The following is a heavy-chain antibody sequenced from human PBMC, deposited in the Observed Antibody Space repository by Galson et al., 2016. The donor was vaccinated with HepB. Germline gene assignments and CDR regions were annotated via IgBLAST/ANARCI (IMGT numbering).Heavy chain of an antibody. CDR2: ISGSGGGT. V-gene: IGHV3-23*01. D-gene: IGHD3-3*01. CDR3: AKVLEHGRGDF. J-gene: IGHJ4*02. CDR1: GFTFSTYA. Sequence: SLRLSCAASGFTFSTYAMSWVRQAPGKGLEWLSVISGSGGGTKYADSVKGRFTISRDNSKNTTYLQMNSLRAEDTAIYYCAKVLEHGRGDFWGQGTLVTVSS.